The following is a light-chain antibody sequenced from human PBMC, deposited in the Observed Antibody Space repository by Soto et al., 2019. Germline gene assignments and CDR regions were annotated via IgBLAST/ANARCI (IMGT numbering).Light chain of an antibody. J-gene: IGKJ1*01. CDR3: QQYYSYLWT. Sequence: AIRMTQSPSSLSASTGDRVTITCRASQGSSSYLAWYQQKPGKAPKLPIYAASTLQSGVPSRFSGSGSGTDFTLTISCLQSEDFATYYCQQYYSYLWTFGQGTKVDIK. CDR2: AAS. V-gene: IGKV1-8*01. CDR1: QGSSSY.